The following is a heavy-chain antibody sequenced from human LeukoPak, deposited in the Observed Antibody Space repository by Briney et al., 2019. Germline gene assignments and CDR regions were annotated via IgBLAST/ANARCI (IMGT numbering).Heavy chain of an antibody. CDR2: INPNSGGT. V-gene: IGHV1-2*06. Sequence: ASVKVSCKASGYTFTGYYMHWVRQAPGQGLERMGRINPNSGGTNYAQKFQGRVTMTRDTSISTAYMELSRLRSDDTAVYYCARFEYSSSSGSFDYWGQGTLVTVSS. CDR3: ARFEYSSSSGSFDY. D-gene: IGHD6-6*01. CDR1: GYTFTGYY. J-gene: IGHJ4*02.